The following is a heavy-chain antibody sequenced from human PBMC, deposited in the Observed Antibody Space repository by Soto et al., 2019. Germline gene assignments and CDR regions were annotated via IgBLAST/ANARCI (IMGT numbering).Heavy chain of an antibody. D-gene: IGHD2-15*01. V-gene: IGHV5-10-1*01. CDR3: ASSLPYCSGGSCTDFPPDYYYYYGMDV. CDR2: IDPSDSYT. J-gene: IGHJ6*02. Sequence: PGEALKISWKGSGYSFTSYWISLVRQMPGKGVEGMGRIDPSDSYTNYSPSFQGHVTISADKSISTAYLQWSSLKASDTAMYYCASSLPYCSGGSCTDFPPDYYYYYGMDVWGQGTTVTVSS. CDR1: GYSFTSYW.